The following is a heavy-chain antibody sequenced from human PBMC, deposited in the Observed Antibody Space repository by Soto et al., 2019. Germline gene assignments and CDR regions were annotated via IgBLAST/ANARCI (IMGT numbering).Heavy chain of an antibody. Sequence: QVQLVQSGAEVKKPGASVKVSCEASGYTFTSYYMHWVRQAPGQGLEWMGIINPSGGSTSYAQKFQGRVTMTRDTSTSTVYMELSSLRSEDTAVYYCAREWMVPVGRDNWFDPWGQGTLVTVSS. CDR1: GYTFTSYY. D-gene: IGHD6-19*01. V-gene: IGHV1-46*01. J-gene: IGHJ5*02. CDR3: AREWMVPVGRDNWFDP. CDR2: INPSGGST.